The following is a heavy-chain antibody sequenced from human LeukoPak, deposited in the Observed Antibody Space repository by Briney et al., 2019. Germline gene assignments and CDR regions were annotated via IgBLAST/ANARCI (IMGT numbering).Heavy chain of an antibody. CDR3: ATQDDHNTWYFDL. J-gene: IGHJ2*01. CDR1: GYTLTELS. CDR2: FDPEDGET. Sequence: ASVKVSCKVSGYTLTELSMHWVRPAPGKGLEWMGGFDPEDGETIYAQKFQGRVTMTEDTSTDTAYMELSSLRSEDTAVYYCATQDDHNTWYFDLWGRGTLVTVSS. D-gene: IGHD5-24*01. V-gene: IGHV1-24*01.